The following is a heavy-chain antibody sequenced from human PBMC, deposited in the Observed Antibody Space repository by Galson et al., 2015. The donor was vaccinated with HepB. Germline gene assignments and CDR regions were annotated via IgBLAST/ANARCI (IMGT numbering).Heavy chain of an antibody. V-gene: IGHV1-18*01. D-gene: IGHD2-21*02. CDR1: GYTFSSYS. Sequence: SVKVSCKASGYTFSSYSITWVRQAPGQGLEWVGWISPHNRYTNYAQNFQGRVTMTTDTSTTTAYMELRSLRSDDTAVYYCARGWRHFDYWGQGILVTVSS. CDR2: ISPHNRYT. CDR3: ARGWRHFDY. J-gene: IGHJ4*02.